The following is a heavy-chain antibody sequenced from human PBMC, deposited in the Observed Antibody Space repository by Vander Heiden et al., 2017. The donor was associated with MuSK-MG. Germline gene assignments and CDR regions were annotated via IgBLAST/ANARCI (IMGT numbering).Heavy chain of an antibody. Sequence: EVQLVESGGGLVQPGGSLSLSCAASGFTFSSYSMDWVRQAPGKGLEWISYISSSSRTIYYADSVKGRFTISRDNAKNSLYLQMNSLRAEDAAVYYCAREARFTFYMDVWGKGTTVTVSS. CDR3: AREARFTFYMDV. J-gene: IGHJ6*03. V-gene: IGHV3-48*01. CDR1: GFTFSSYS. CDR2: ISSSSRTI. D-gene: IGHD3-16*01.